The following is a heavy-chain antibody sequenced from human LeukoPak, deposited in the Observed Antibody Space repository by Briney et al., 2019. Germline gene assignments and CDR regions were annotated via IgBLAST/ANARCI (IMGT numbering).Heavy chain of an antibody. Sequence: GGSLRLSCAASGFTFDDYGMSWVRQAPGKGLEWVSGINWNGGSTGYADSVKGRFTISRDNAKNSLYLQMNSLRAEDTALYHCGGGWGGSGSYFNWFDPWGQGTLVTVSS. D-gene: IGHD3-10*01. V-gene: IGHV3-20*01. J-gene: IGHJ5*02. CDR3: GGGWGGSGSYFNWFDP. CDR1: GFTFDDYG. CDR2: INWNGGST.